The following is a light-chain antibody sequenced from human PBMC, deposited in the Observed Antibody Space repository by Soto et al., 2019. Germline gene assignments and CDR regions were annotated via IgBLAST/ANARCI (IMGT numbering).Light chain of an antibody. CDR2: DVS. Sequence: QSALTQPRSVSGSPGQSVTISCTGTSSDVAYYNYVSWYQQHPGKAPKLMIYDVSQRPSGVPDRFSGSKSGNTAALTISGLQAEDEADYYCCSYAGDYTLVFSGGTKLTVL. J-gene: IGLJ2*01. CDR3: CSYAGDYTLV. V-gene: IGLV2-11*01. CDR1: SSDVAYYNY.